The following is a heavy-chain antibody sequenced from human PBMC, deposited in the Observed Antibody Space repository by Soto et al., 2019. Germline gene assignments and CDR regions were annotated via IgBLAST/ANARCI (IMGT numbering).Heavy chain of an antibody. V-gene: IGHV1-18*01. CDR2: ISAYNGNT. CDR3: ARFVVVAATDAFDI. D-gene: IGHD2-15*01. Sequence: GASVKVSWKASGYTFTSYGISWVRQAPGQRLEWMGWISAYNGNTNYAQKLQGRVTMTTDTSTSTAYMELRSLRSDDTAVYYCARFVVVAATDAFDIWGQGTMVTVSS. CDR1: GYTFTSYG. J-gene: IGHJ3*02.